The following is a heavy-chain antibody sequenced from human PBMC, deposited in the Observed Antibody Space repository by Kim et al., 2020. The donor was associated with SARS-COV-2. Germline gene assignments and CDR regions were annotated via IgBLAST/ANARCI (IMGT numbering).Heavy chain of an antibody. J-gene: IGHJ5*02. Sequence: ASVKVSCKASGYTFTSYAMNWVRQAPGQGLEWMGWINTNTGNPTYAQGFTGRFVFSLDTSVSTAYLQISSLKAEDTAVYYCARDGRTTVVIPPGDNWFDPWGQGTLVTVSS. CDR1: GYTFTSYA. CDR2: INTNTGNP. CDR3: ARDGRTTVVIPPGDNWFDP. V-gene: IGHV7-4-1*02. D-gene: IGHD4-17*01.